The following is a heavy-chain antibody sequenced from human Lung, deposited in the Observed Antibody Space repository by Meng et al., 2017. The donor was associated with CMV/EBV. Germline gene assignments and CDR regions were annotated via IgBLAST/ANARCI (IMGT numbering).Heavy chain of an antibody. CDR3: ARGFLSFVRVFDY. CDR1: GGSFSGYY. J-gene: IGHJ4*02. CDR2: INHSGST. D-gene: IGHD2/OR15-2a*01. V-gene: IGHV4-34*01. Sequence: QWQIQQWGAGRLKPSETRSLTGAVYGGSFSGYYWSWIRQPPGKGLEWIGEINHSGSTNYNPSLKSRVTISVDTSKNQFSLKLSSVTAADTAVYYCARGFLSFVRVFDYWGQGTLVTVSS.